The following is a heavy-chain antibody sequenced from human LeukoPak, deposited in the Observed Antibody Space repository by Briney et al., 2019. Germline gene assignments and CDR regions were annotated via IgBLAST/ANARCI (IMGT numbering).Heavy chain of an antibody. Sequence: GGSLRLSCAASGFTFSSYAMHWVRRAPGKGLEWVAVISYDGSNKYYADSVKGRSTISRDNSKNTLYLQMNSLRAEDTAVYYCARGSVTRRFDPWGQGTLVTVSS. V-gene: IGHV3-30-3*01. J-gene: IGHJ5*02. CDR1: GFTFSSYA. CDR2: ISYDGSNK. D-gene: IGHD4-17*01. CDR3: ARGSVTRRFDP.